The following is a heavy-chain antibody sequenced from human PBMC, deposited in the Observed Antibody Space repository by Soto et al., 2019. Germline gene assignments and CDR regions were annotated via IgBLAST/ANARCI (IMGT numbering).Heavy chain of an antibody. CDR1: GYSFSNNG. J-gene: IGHJ4*02. D-gene: IGHD4-17*01. CDR2: INGDNGNT. CDR3: ARDLGYGDYGTDF. Sequence: QVQLVQSGAEVKKPGASVKVSCQASGYSFSNNGISWVRQAPGQGFEWMGWINGDNGNTNYAQKLQGRVTMTTDTSTSTAYMKLRSLRSDDTAVYYCARDLGYGDYGTDFWGQGTLVTVSS. V-gene: IGHV1-18*04.